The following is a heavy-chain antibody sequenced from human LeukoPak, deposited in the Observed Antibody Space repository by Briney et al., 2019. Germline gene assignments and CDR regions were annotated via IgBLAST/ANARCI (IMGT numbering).Heavy chain of an antibody. Sequence: PGGSLRLSCAASGFTFSSYGMHWVRQAPGKGLEWVAVISYDGSNKYYADSVKGRFTISRDNSKNTLYLQMNSLRAEDTAVYYCAKDCYGTSDIVATNNYYYYGMDVWGQGTTVTVSS. CDR3: AKDCYGTSDIVATNNYYYYGMDV. V-gene: IGHV3-30*18. CDR2: ISYDGSNK. D-gene: IGHD5-12*01. J-gene: IGHJ6*02. CDR1: GFTFSSYG.